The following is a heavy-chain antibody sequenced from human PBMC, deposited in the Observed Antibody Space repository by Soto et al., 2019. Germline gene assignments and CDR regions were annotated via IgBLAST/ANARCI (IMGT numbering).Heavy chain of an antibody. V-gene: IGHV2-5*02. D-gene: IGHD3-9*01. CDR3: AHKGPEDWPLDY. CDR2: IYWDDSK. CDR1: GFSLSTSGVG. Sequence: QITLKESGPTLVRPPQTLTLTCAFSGFSLSTSGVGVGWIRQPPGKALEWLAVIYWDDSKHYSPSLRSRLTITKDTSKNQVVLTMTNMDPRDTGTYYCAHKGPEDWPLDYWGQGTLVTVSS. J-gene: IGHJ4*02.